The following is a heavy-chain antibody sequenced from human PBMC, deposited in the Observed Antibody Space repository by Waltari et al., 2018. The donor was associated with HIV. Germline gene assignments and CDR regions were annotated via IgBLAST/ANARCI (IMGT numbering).Heavy chain of an antibody. J-gene: IGHJ2*01. CDR2: INHSGST. D-gene: IGHD4-4*01. V-gene: IGHV4-34*01. Sequence: QVQLQQWGAGLLKPSETLSLTCTVYGGTFSGYYWSWIRQPPGKGLEWIGEINHSGSTNYNPSLKSRVTISVDTSKNQFSLSLSSVTAADTAVYYCARGVTYYTNPRGRWFFDLWGRGTLVTVSS. CDR1: GGTFSGYY. CDR3: ARGVTYYTNPRGRWFFDL.